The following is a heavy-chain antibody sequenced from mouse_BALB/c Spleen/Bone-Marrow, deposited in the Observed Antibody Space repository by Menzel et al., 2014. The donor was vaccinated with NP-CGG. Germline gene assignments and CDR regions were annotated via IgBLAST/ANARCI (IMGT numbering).Heavy chain of an antibody. D-gene: IGHD1-1*01. CDR2: INPESSTI. Sequence: DVKLQESGGGLVQAGGSLKLSCAASGFDFRRYWMSWVRQAPGKGLEWIGEINPESSTINYTPSLKGKFIISRDNAKNTLYLQMSKVRPEDTALYYCARLGYYGYFVDWGQGTTLTVSS. V-gene: IGHV4-1*02. CDR1: GFDFRRYW. CDR3: ARLGYYGYFVD. J-gene: IGHJ2*01.